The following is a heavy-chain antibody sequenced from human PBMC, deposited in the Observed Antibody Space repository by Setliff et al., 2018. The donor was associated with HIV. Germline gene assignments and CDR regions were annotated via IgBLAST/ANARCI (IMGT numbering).Heavy chain of an antibody. CDR2: IYPGDSDT. D-gene: IGHD6-6*01. Sequence: PGESLKISCKGSGYSFSTYWIGWVRQMPGKGLEWMGIIYPGDSDTIYSPSFQGQVTISADKSINTAYVQWSSLKASDTAMYYCARHRHSSSFLIENFDSWGQGTLVTVSS. V-gene: IGHV5-51*01. CDR1: GYSFSTYW. J-gene: IGHJ4*02. CDR3: ARHRHSSSFLIENFDS.